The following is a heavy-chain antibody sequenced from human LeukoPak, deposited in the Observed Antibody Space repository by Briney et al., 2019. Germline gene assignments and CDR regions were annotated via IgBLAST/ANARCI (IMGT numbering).Heavy chain of an antibody. V-gene: IGHV3-48*01. J-gene: IGHJ6*02. CDR3: ATDYYGSGRDV. D-gene: IGHD3-10*01. CDR2: ISSSSSTI. Sequence: GGSLRLSCAASGFTFSSYSMNWVRQAPGKGLEWVSYISSSSSTIYYADSVKGRFTISRDNAKNSLYLQMNSLRAEDTAVYYCATDYYGSGRDVWGQGTTVTVSS. CDR1: GFTFSSYS.